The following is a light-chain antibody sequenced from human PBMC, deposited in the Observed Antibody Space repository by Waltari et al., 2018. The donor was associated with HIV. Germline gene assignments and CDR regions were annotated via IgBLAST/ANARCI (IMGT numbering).Light chain of an antibody. CDR2: RSN. Sequence: QSVLTQPPSASGTPGQRVTISCSGSSSNIGSNYVYWYRQLPGTAPKLLIYRSNQRPSGVPDRFSGPKSGTSASLAISGLRSENEADYYCAAWDASLSVWVFGGGTKLTVL. CDR1: SSNIGSNY. CDR3: AAWDASLSVWV. J-gene: IGLJ3*02. V-gene: IGLV1-47*01.